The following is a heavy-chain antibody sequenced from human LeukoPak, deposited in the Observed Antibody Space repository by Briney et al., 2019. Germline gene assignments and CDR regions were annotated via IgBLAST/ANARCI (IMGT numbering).Heavy chain of an antibody. Sequence: PGGCLRHSCAASGFTFGSYSLNWVRQAPGKGLEWVSPISGSGATIYYVDSVKGRFTISRDNANNSLYLQMSSLRAEDSAMYYCVREAIAASPVDYFGPWGQGTQVTVCS. CDR1: GFTFGSYS. CDR3: VREAIAASPVDYFGP. D-gene: IGHD6-13*01. V-gene: IGHV3-21*06. J-gene: IGHJ4*02. CDR2: ISGSGATI.